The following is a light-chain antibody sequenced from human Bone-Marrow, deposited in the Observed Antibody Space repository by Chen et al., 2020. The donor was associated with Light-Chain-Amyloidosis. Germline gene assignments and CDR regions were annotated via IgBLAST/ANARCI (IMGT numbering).Light chain of an antibody. J-gene: IGLJ2*01. CDR2: YDS. CDR3: QVWDSSSDHVV. CDR1: HIGSKT. V-gene: IGLV3-21*04. Sequence: SYVLTQPHSVSVAPGKTARITCGGNHIGSKTVHWYQQKPGQAPVLVIYYDSDRPSGIPERFSGSKSGNTATLTISRVEAGDEADYYCQVWDSSSDHVVFGGGTKLTVL.